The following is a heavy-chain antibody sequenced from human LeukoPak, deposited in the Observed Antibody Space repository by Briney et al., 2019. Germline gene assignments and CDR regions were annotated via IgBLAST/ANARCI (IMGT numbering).Heavy chain of an antibody. CDR1: GFTFSSYA. CDR2: ISSSSSTI. J-gene: IGHJ6*02. Sequence: PGGSLRLSCAASGFTFSSYALNWVRQAPGKGLEWVSYISSSSSTIYYADSVKGRFTISRDNAKNSLYLQMNSLRAEDTAVYYCARDPKNYDFWSGYYYYYYYGMDVWGQGTTVTVSS. CDR3: ARDPKNYDFWSGYYYYYYYGMDV. V-gene: IGHV3-48*01. D-gene: IGHD3-3*01.